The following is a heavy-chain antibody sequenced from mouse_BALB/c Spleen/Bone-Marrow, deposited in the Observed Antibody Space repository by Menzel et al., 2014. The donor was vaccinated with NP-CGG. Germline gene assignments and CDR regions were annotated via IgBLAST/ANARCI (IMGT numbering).Heavy chain of an antibody. D-gene: IGHD1-2*01. CDR2: IRNKANGYTT. Sequence: EVQRVESGGGLVQPGGSLRLSCATSGFTFTDYYMSWVRQPPGKALEWLGFIRNKANGYTTEYSASVKGRFTISRDNSQRSLYLQVNTLRAEDSATYYWARDMNYDGYYWYFDVWGAGTTVTVSS. CDR1: GFTFTDYY. CDR3: ARDMNYDGYYWYFDV. J-gene: IGHJ1*01. V-gene: IGHV7-3*02.